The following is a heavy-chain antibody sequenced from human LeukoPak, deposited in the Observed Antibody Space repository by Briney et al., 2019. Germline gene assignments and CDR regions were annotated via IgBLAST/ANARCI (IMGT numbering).Heavy chain of an antibody. D-gene: IGHD3-22*01. V-gene: IGHV4-39*01. CDR3: ARLGFSYLSYSDGSDYCRFDH. J-gene: IGHJ4*02. CDR2: IYYSGRT. CDR1: GGSIISSSYY. Sequence: SETLSLTCIVSGGSIISSSYYWGWIRQPPGKGLEWIGTIYYSGRTSYNLSLRSRLTISVDTSKNQFSLKLTSVTAADTAVYYCARLGFSYLSYSDGSDYCRFDHWGQGTLVTVSS.